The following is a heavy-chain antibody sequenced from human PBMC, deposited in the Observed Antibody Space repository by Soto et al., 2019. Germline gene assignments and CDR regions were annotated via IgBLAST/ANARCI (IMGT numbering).Heavy chain of an antibody. D-gene: IGHD2-8*01. CDR3: ARGLGYCTNGVCYHDAFDI. CDR1: GYTFTSYG. CDR2: ISAYNGNT. J-gene: IGHJ3*02. Sequence: ASVKVSCKASGYTFTSYGISWVRQAPGQGLEWMGWISAYNGNTNYAQKLQGRVTMTTDTSTSTAYMELRGLRSDDTAVYYCARGLGYCTNGVCYHDAFDIWGQGPMVTVSS. V-gene: IGHV1-18*01.